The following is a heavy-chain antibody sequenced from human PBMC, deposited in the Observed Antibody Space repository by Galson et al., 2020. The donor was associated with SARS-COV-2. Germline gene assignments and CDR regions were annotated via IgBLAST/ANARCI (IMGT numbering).Heavy chain of an antibody. CDR1: GFTFSDYY. CDR3: ASRFQLWRPLDY. V-gene: IGHV3-11*03. CDR2: IDSSNSYT. J-gene: IGHJ4*02. Sequence: GGTLRLSCVASGFTFSDYYMSWILQAPGKGLEWISNIDSSNSYTNYADSVRGRFSVSRDNGKNSLYLQMNSLRAEDTAVYYCASRFQLWRPLDYWGQGTLVTVSS. D-gene: IGHD3-10*01.